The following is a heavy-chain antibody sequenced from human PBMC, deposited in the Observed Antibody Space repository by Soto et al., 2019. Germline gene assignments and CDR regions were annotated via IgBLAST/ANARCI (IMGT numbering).Heavy chain of an antibody. D-gene: IGHD1-26*01. Sequence: SGPTLVNPTETLTLTCTFYGFSLTCPGMCVSWIRQSPGKAMEWLALIERDDDDKYYSTSLKTRVTISKDTRKNQVVLTMANMEPADAATYYCARSIMGPRSFNRMEVWGRGTTVTVSS. CDR2: IERDDDDK. J-gene: IGHJ6*02. CDR1: GFSLTCPGMC. V-gene: IGHV2-70*13. CDR3: ARSIMGPRSFNRMEV.